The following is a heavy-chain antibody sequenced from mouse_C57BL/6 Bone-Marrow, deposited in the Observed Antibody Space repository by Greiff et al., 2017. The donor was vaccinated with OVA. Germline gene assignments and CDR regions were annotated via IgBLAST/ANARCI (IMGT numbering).Heavy chain of an antibody. D-gene: IGHD4-1*01. CDR1: GFTFSDYG. J-gene: IGHJ3*01. CDR3: ARGELGRFAY. CDR2: ISSCSSTI. V-gene: IGHV5-17*01. Sequence: EVQLVESGGGLVKPGGSLKLSCAASGFTFSDYGMHWVRQAPEKGLEWVAYISSCSSTIYYADTVKGRFTISRDNAKNTLFLQMTSLRSEDTAMYYCARGELGRFAYWGQGTLVTVSA.